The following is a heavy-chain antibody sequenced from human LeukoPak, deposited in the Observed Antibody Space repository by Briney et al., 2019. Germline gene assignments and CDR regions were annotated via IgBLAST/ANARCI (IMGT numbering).Heavy chain of an antibody. V-gene: IGHV4-38-2*02. J-gene: IGHJ4*02. CDR3: ARDHYDFWSGYYVV. D-gene: IGHD3-3*01. CDR2: IYHSGST. Sequence: SETLSLTCTVSGYSISSGYYWGWIRQPPGKGLEWIGSIYHSGSTYYNPSLKSRVTISVDTSKNQFPLKLSSVTAADTAVYYCARDHYDFWSGYYVVWGQGTLVTVSS. CDR1: GYSISSGYY.